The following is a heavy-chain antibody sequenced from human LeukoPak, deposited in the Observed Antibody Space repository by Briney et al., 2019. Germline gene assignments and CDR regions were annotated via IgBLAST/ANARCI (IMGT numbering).Heavy chain of an antibody. Sequence: SETLSLTCTVSGGSISSYYWSWIRRPPGKGLEWIGYIYYSGSTNYNPSLKSRATISVDTSNNQFSLKMRSVTAADTAVYYCATVGYYDSSGYYKPPVYFDYWGQGTLVTVSS. CDR2: IYYSGST. CDR3: ATVGYYDSSGYYKPPVYFDY. J-gene: IGHJ4*02. CDR1: GGSISSYY. D-gene: IGHD3-22*01. V-gene: IGHV4-59*01.